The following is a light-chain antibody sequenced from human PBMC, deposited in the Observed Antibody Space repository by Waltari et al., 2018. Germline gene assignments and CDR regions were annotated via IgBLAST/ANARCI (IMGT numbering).Light chain of an antibody. Sequence: QSALTQPASVSGSPGTSVTILCAGTSNDVGGYNSVSWYQEHPGQAPRVIIYDVSDRPSGVSDRFSGSKSGNTASLTISGLQAEDEADYYCSSQSSNDVVLFGGGTKLTVL. CDR2: DVS. V-gene: IGLV2-14*01. CDR3: SSQSSNDVVL. J-gene: IGLJ2*01. CDR1: SNDVGGYNS.